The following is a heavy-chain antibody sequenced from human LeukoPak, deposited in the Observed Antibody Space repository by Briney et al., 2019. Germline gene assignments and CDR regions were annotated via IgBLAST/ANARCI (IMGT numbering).Heavy chain of an antibody. CDR2: IYTSGST. J-gene: IGHJ3*01. CDR1: GGSISSYY. D-gene: IGHD3-22*01. Sequence: SETLSLTCTGSGGSISSYYWSWIRQPAGKGLEWIGRIYTSGSTNYNPSLKSRVTMSVDTSRNQFSLRRSSVNAADTAVYYCAKAGVRYSDSSALYAFDFWGPGTMVTISS. V-gene: IGHV4-4*07. CDR3: AKAGVRYSDSSALYAFDF.